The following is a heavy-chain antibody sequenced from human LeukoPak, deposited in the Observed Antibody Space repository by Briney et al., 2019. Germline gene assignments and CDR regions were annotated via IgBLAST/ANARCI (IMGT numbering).Heavy chain of an antibody. J-gene: IGHJ4*02. CDR1: GGSISSSSYY. V-gene: IGHV4-39*01. Sequence: SETLSLTCTVSGGSISSSSYYWGWIRQPPGKGLEWIGSIYFSGSTYFNPSLKSRVTISVDTSKNQFSLKLSSVTAADTAVYYCARAEWFGEFYFDYWGQGTLVTVSS. D-gene: IGHD3-10*01. CDR2: IYFSGST. CDR3: ARAEWFGEFYFDY.